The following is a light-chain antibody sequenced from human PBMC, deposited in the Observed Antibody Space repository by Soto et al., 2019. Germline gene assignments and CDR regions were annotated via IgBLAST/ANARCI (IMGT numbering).Light chain of an antibody. CDR1: TGAVTSGHY. J-gene: IGLJ1*01. CDR3: SLTYSGAYYV. CDR2: DTS. V-gene: IGLV7-46*01. Sequence: QAVVTQEPSLTVSPGGTVTLTCGSSTGAVTSGHYPYWFQQKPGQAPRTLIYDTSNKHSWTPARFSGSLLGGKAALTLSGAQPEDEAEYYCSLTYSGAYYVFRPG.